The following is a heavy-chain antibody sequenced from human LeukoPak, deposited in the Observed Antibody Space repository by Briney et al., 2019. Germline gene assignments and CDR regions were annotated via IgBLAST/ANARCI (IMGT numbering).Heavy chain of an antibody. CDR3: AKAPREYCSSTSCPNWFDP. CDR1: GFTFSGYA. J-gene: IGHJ5*02. V-gene: IGHV3-23*01. Sequence: PGGSLRLSCAASGFTFSGYAMKWVRQAPGKGLEWVSAISGSGGSTYYADSVKGRFTISRDNSKNTLYLQMNSLRAEDTAVYYCAKAPREYCSSTSCPNWFDPWGQGTLVTVSS. CDR2: ISGSGGST. D-gene: IGHD2-2*01.